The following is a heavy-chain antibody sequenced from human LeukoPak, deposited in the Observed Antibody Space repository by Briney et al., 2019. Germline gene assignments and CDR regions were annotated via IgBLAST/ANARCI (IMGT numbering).Heavy chain of an antibody. Sequence: SVKVSCKASGGTFSSYAISWVRQAPGQGLEWMGGIIPIFGTANYAQKFQGRVTITADKSTSTAYMELSSLRSEDTAVYYCARHSSPPYCSGGSCYPHYFDYWGQGTLVTVSS. CDR1: GGTFSSYA. CDR3: ARHSSPPYCSGGSCYPHYFDY. V-gene: IGHV1-69*06. J-gene: IGHJ4*02. D-gene: IGHD2-15*01. CDR2: IIPIFGTA.